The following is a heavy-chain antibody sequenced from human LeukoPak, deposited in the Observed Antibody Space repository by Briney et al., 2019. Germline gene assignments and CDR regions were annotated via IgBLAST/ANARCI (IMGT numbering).Heavy chain of an antibody. D-gene: IGHD3-3*01. CDR3: TTDEIFGVVIMEG. Sequence: GGSLRLSCAASGFTFSNAWMSWVRQAPGKGLEWVGRIKSKTDGGTTDYAAPVKGRFAISRDDSKNTLYLQMNSLKTEDTAVHYCTTDEIFGVVIMEGWGQGTLVTVSS. J-gene: IGHJ4*02. CDR2: IKSKTDGGTT. CDR1: GFTFSNAW. V-gene: IGHV3-15*01.